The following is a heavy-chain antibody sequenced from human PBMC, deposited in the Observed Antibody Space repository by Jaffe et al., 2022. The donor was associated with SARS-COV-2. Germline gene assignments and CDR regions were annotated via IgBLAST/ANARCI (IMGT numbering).Heavy chain of an antibody. CDR1: GDSISSSSSY. Sequence: QLQLQESGPGLVKPSETLSLTCTVSGDSISSSSSYWAWVRQPPGKGLEWIGSVYHSGGTYYNPSLKSQVTVSVDTSKNQFSLRLTSVTAADTAVYYCARLGRGGYNFVAYWGQGTLVTVSS. D-gene: IGHD5-12*01. CDR2: VYHSGGT. J-gene: IGHJ4*02. V-gene: IGHV4-39*01. CDR3: ARLGRGGYNFVAY.